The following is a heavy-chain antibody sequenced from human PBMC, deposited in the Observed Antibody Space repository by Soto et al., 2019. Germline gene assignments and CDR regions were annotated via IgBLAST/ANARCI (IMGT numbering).Heavy chain of an antibody. CDR3: ARGVFGVVMRAYYYYMDV. Sequence: GGSLRLSCAASGFTFSSYGMHWVRQAPGKGLEWVAVIWYDGSNKYYADSVKGRFTISRDNSKNTLYLQMNSLRAEDTAVYYCARGVFGVVMRAYYYYMDVWGKGTTVTVSS. CDR2: IWYDGSNK. CDR1: GFTFSSYG. V-gene: IGHV3-33*01. J-gene: IGHJ6*03. D-gene: IGHD3-3*01.